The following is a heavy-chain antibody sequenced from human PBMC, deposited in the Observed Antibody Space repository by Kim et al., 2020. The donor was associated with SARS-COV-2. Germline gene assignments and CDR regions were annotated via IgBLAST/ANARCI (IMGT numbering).Heavy chain of an antibody. CDR3: ARDATDYGDYWSGYYYGTDV. Sequence: GGSLRLSCAASGFIVSSNYMSWVRQAPGKGLEWVSVIYSGGSTYYADSVKGRFTISRDNSKNMLYLQMNSLRAEDTAVYYCARDATDYGDYWSGYYYGTDVWGQGTTVTVSS. CDR2: IYSGGST. J-gene: IGHJ6*02. CDR1: GFIVSSNY. V-gene: IGHV3-66*01. D-gene: IGHD4-17*01.